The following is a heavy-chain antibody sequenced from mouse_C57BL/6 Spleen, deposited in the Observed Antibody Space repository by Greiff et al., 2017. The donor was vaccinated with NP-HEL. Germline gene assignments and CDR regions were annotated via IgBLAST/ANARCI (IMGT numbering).Heavy chain of an antibody. CDR3: ARGGTMCITTVVATDY. J-gene: IGHJ2*01. V-gene: IGHV1-9*01. Sequence: QVQLQQSGAELMKPGASVKLSCKATGYTFTGYWIEWVKQRPGHGLEWIGEILPGSGSTNYNEKFKGKATFTADTSSNTAYMQLSSLTTEDSAIYYCARGGTMCITTVVATDYWGQGTTLTVSS. D-gene: IGHD1-1*01. CDR2: ILPGSGST. CDR1: GYTFTGYW.